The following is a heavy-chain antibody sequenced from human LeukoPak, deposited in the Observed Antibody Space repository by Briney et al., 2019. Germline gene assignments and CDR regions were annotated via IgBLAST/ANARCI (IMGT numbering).Heavy chain of an antibody. J-gene: IGHJ4*02. CDR2: INHSGST. D-gene: IGHD2-2*02. Sequence: SQTLSLTCTVSGGSISSGGYYWSWIRQPPGKGLEWIGEINHSGSTNYNPSLKSRVTISVDTSKNQFSLKLSSVTAADTAVYYCARVHCSSTSCYRSAYYGSNKERYFDYWGQGTLVTVSS. CDR1: GGSISSGGYY. V-gene: IGHV4-30-2*01. CDR3: ARVHCSSTSCYRSAYYGSNKERYFDY.